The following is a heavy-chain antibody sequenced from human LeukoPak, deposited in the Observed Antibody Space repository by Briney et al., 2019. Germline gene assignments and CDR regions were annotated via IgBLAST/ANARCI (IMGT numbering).Heavy chain of an antibody. Sequence: SGPALVKPTQTLTLTCTFSGFSLSTSGMRVSWIRQPPGKALEWLARIDWDDDKFYSTSLKTRLTISKDTSKNQVVLTMTNMDPVDKATYYCARMVVVTAYTFDYWGQGTLVTVSS. CDR3: ARMVVVTAYTFDY. D-gene: IGHD2-21*02. CDR2: IDWDDDK. J-gene: IGHJ4*02. V-gene: IGHV2-70*04. CDR1: GFSLSTSGMR.